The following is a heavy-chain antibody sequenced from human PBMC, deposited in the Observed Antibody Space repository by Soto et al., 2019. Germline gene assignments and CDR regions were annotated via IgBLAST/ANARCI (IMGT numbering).Heavy chain of an antibody. CDR2: ISPDGTST. CDR1: GFTFSPSW. D-gene: IGHD3-10*01. CDR3: LRGGPGVPMYYSDY. J-gene: IGHJ4*02. Sequence: HPGGSLRLSCAASGFTFSPSWMHWVRQAPGKGLVWVSRISPDGTSTTYADSVKGRFSISRDDAKNTVYLQMNSLRAEDSAMYYCLRGGPGVPMYYSDYWGQGTQVTVSS. V-gene: IGHV3-74*01.